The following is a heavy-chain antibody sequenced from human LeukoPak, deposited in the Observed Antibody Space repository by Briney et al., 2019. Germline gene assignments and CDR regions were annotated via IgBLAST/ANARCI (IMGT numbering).Heavy chain of an antibody. V-gene: IGHV1-69*04. CDR2: ILPILGIA. CDR3: ILAYCGGDCYSYYFDY. Sequence: SVKVSCKASGGTFSSYAISWVRQAPGQGLEWMGRILPILGIANYAQKFQGRVTITADKSTSTAYMELSSLRSEDTAVYYCILAYCGGDCYSYYFDYWGQGTLVTVSS. D-gene: IGHD2-21*02. CDR1: GGTFSSYA. J-gene: IGHJ4*02.